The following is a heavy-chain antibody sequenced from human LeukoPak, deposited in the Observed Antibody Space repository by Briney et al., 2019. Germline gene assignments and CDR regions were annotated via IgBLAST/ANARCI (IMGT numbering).Heavy chain of an antibody. CDR3: ARGYSSGRSAVDY. J-gene: IGHJ4*02. V-gene: IGHV3-7*01. CDR1: GFTFSNFW. Sequence: QTGGSLRLSRAASGFTFSNFWMSWVRQAPGKGLEWVANIKNDGSEKYYVDSVKGRFNITRDNAKNSLYLQMNSLRAEDTAVYYCARGYSSGRSAVDYWGQGTLVTVSS. CDR2: IKNDGSEK. D-gene: IGHD6-19*01.